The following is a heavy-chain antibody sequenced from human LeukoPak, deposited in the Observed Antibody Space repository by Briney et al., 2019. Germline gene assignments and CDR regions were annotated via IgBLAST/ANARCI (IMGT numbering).Heavy chain of an antibody. Sequence: GGSLRLSCALSGFTFRRYAMHWVRQAPGKGLEWLAVVSYDGSNTYYADSVKGRFIISRGNSKNTVFLQMNSLRPEDTAVYYCARDRYASRSYVMDVWGQGTTVAVSS. J-gene: IGHJ6*02. CDR3: ARDRYASRSYVMDV. V-gene: IGHV3-30*04. D-gene: IGHD2-2*01. CDR1: GFTFRRYA. CDR2: VSYDGSNT.